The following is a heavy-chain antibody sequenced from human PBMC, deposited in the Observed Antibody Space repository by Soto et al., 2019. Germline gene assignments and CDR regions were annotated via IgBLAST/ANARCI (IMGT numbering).Heavy chain of an antibody. CDR2: IYSSGT. D-gene: IGHD3-10*01. CDR1: GGSISSGGYY. J-gene: IGHJ4*02. CDR3: AIRNGSGSYYVDY. V-gene: IGHV4-31*03. Sequence: QVQLQESGPGLVKPSQTLSLTCTVSGGSISSGGYYWSWIRQHPGKGLEWIGYIYSSGTYYNPSLKSRVTISVDTSKNQFSLKLSSVTAADTAVYYCAIRNGSGSYYVDYWGQGTLVTVSS.